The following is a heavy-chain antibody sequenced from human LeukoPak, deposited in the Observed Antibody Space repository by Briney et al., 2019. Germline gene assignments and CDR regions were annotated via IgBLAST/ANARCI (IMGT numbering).Heavy chain of an antibody. CDR2: IWYDGSNK. CDR3: AKDLWDYDSSGYCFDY. Sequence: GGSLRLSCAASGFTFSSYGMHWVRQAPGKGLEWVAVIWYDGSNKYYADSVKGRFTISRDNSKNTLYLQMNSLRAEDTAVYYCAKDLWDYDSSGYCFDYWGQGTLVTVSS. CDR1: GFTFSSYG. J-gene: IGHJ4*02. V-gene: IGHV3-33*06. D-gene: IGHD3-22*01.